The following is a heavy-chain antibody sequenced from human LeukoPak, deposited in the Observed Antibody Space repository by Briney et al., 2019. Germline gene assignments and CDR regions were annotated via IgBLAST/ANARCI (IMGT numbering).Heavy chain of an antibody. CDR1: GGSISSTNW. D-gene: IGHD3-3*01. Sequence: SETLSLTCGVSGGSISSTNWWTWVRQPPGKGLEWIGEVHLDGRTNYNPSLESRLTMSVDFSENHISLKLTSVTAADTAVYYCAREGGFYRPLDYSGQGTLVSVSS. V-gene: IGHV4-4*02. CDR3: AREGGFYRPLDY. J-gene: IGHJ4*02. CDR2: VHLDGRT.